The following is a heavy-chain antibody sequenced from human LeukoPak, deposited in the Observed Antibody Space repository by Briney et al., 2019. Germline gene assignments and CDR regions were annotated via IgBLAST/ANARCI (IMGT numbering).Heavy chain of an antibody. CDR3: ARGYTTFQEMATIWGIGY. CDR2: ISYDVSNK. J-gene: IGHJ4*02. D-gene: IGHD5-24*01. V-gene: IGHV3-30-3*01. CDR1: GFTFTSYA. Sequence: GGSLRLSCAASGFTFTSYAMHWVRQAPGKGLEWVAVISYDVSNKYYADSVKGRFTISRDNSKNTLYLQMNSLRAEDTAVYYCARGYTTFQEMATIWGIGYWGQGTLVTVSS.